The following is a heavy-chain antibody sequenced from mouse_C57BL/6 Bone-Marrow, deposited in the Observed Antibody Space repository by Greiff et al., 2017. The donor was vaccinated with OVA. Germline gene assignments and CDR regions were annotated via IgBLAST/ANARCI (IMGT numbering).Heavy chain of an antibody. D-gene: IGHD2-5*01. Sequence: QVQLKQSGAELVRPGASVTLSCKASGYTFPDYEMHRVKQTPVHGLEWIGAIDPETGGTAYNQKFKGKAILTADKSSSTAYMELRSLTSEDSAVYYCTRGYSNYYAMDYWGQGTSVTVSS. J-gene: IGHJ4*01. CDR2: IDPETGGT. V-gene: IGHV1-15*01. CDR1: GYTFPDYE. CDR3: TRGYSNYYAMDY.